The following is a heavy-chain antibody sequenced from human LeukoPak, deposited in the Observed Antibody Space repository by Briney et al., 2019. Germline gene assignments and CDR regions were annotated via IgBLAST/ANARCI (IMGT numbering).Heavy chain of an antibody. CDR2: ISYDGSNK. J-gene: IGHJ4*02. V-gene: IGHV3-30*03. CDR3: ARVSLDGYNWYRHYFDD. Sequence: PGRSLRLSCAASGFTFSSYGMHWVRQAPGKGLEWVAVISYDGSNKYYADSVKGRFTISRDNSKNTLYLQMNSPRAEDTAVYYCARVSLDGYNWYRHYFDDWGQGTLVTVSS. D-gene: IGHD5-24*01. CDR1: GFTFSSYG.